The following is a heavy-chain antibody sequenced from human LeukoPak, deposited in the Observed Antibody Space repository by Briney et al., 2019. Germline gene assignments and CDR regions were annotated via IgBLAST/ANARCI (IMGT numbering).Heavy chain of an antibody. V-gene: IGHV4-4*07. CDR2: LYSSGST. J-gene: IGHJ4*02. CDR1: GGSISSYY. CDR3: ARGPGYCSSTSCPIDY. D-gene: IGHD2-2*01. Sequence: SETLSLTCTVSGGSISSYYWSWIRQPAGKGLEWIGRLYSSGSTHYNPSLESRVTMSVDTSKNQFSLKLSSVTAADTAVYYCARGPGYCSSTSCPIDYWGRGTLVTVSS.